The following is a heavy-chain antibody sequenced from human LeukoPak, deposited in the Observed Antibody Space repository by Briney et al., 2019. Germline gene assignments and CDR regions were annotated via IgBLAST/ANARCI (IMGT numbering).Heavy chain of an antibody. J-gene: IGHJ4*02. CDR3: AKNLYYGSGWYLDY. CDR1: GFTFSTCL. D-gene: IGHD6-19*01. Sequence: GGSLRLSCAASGFTFSTCLMSWVRQAPGKGMEWVSTISGSGSTYYADSVKGRFTISRDSSKNTLYLQMNSLRVEDTAVYYCAKNLYYGSGWYLDYWGQGTLVTVSS. CDR2: ISGSGST. V-gene: IGHV3-23*01.